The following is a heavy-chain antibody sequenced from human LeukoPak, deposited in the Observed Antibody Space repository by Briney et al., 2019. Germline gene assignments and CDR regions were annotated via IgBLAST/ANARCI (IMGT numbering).Heavy chain of an antibody. J-gene: IGHJ3*02. CDR1: GYTFTSYG. D-gene: IGHD3-22*01. CDR2: ISAYNGNT. Sequence: ASVKDSCKASGYTFTSYGITGVRQAPGQGLEWMGWISAYNGNTDYAQNLQGRVTMTTDTSTSTAYMELRSLRSDDTAVYYCATDSSAYNAFDIWGQGTKVTVSS. V-gene: IGHV1-18*01. CDR3: ATDSSAYNAFDI.